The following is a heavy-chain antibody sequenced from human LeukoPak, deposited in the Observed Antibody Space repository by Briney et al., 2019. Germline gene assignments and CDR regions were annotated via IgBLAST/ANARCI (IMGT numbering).Heavy chain of an antibody. V-gene: IGHV1-18*01. CDR1: GYTFTSYG. Sequence: VASVKVSCKASGYTFTSYGISWVRQAPGQGLEWMGWISAYNGNTNYAQKLQGRVTMTTDTSTSTAYMELRCLRSDDTAVYYCARVGDSSGYYYDVFDYWGQGTLVTVSS. J-gene: IGHJ4*02. D-gene: IGHD3-22*01. CDR3: ARVGDSSGYYYDVFDY. CDR2: ISAYNGNT.